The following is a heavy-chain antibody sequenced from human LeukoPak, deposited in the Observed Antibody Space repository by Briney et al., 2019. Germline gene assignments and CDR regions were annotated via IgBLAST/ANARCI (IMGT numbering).Heavy chain of an antibody. Sequence: GGSLRLSCAASGFTFSSYSMNWVRQAPGKGLEWVANIKQDGSEKYYVDSVKGRFTISRDNAKNSLYLQMNSLRAEDTAVYYCARGDPIYDFWSGGDYWGQGSLVTVSS. CDR3: ARGDPIYDFWSGGDY. CDR1: GFTFSSYS. V-gene: IGHV3-7*01. CDR2: IKQDGSEK. J-gene: IGHJ4*02. D-gene: IGHD3-3*01.